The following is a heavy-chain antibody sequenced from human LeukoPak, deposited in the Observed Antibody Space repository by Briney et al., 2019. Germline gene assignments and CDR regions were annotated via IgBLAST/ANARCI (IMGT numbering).Heavy chain of an antibody. D-gene: IGHD3/OR15-3a*01. V-gene: IGHV4-39*01. J-gene: IGHJ4*02. CDR1: GGSASSASYY. CDR2: IYYSGST. Sequence: SETLSLTCTVSGGSASSASYYWGWIRQPPGKGLEWIGSIYYSGSTYYNPSLKSRVTISVDTSKNQFSLKLTSVTAADTAVYYCARHQVEDWSFDYWGQGTLVTVSS. CDR3: ARHQVEDWSFDY.